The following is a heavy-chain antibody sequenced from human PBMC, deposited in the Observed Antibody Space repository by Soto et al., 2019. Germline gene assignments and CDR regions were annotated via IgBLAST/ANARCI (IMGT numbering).Heavy chain of an antibody. CDR1: GGSVSAYY. Sequence: SETLSLTCAVYGGSVSAYYWSWIRQPPGKGLAWIGEIKHSGSTNYNPSLKSRVTISADTSKNQFSLKLNSVPAADTAVYYCAKGKHPDYRGQGPLGTVSS. J-gene: IGHJ4*02. CDR2: IKHSGST. V-gene: IGHV4-34*01. CDR3: AKGKHPDY.